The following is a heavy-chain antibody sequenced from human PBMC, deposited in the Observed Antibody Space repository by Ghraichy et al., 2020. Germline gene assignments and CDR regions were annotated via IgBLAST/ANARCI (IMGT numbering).Heavy chain of an antibody. D-gene: IGHD3-9*01. CDR1: GFTFSSYS. CDR3: AREQDYDILTGYSKNPNCYFDL. CDR2: ISSSSSYI. V-gene: IGHV3-21*01. Sequence: GGSLRLSCAASGFTFSSYSMNWVRQAPGKGLEWVSSISSSSSYIYYADSVKGRFTISRDNAKNSLYLQMNSLRAEDTAVYYCAREQDYDILTGYSKNPNCYFDLWGRGTLVTVSS. J-gene: IGHJ2*01.